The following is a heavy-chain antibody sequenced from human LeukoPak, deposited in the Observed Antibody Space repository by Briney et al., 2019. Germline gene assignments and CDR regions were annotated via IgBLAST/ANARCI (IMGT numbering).Heavy chain of an antibody. CDR2: INWNGGST. D-gene: IGHD6-19*01. CDR1: GFSFSFYW. J-gene: IGHJ4*02. V-gene: IGHV3-20*04. CDR3: ARTGSIAVAGTPDY. Sequence: GGSLRLSCAASGFSFSFYWMHWVRQAPGKGLEWVSGINWNGGSTGYADSVKGRFTISRDNAKNSLYLQMNSLRAEDTALYYCARTGSIAVAGTPDYWGQGTLVTVSS.